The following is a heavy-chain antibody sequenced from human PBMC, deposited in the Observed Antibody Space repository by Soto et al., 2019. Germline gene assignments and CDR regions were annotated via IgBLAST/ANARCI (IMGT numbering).Heavy chain of an antibody. CDR3: ARSEATGLDY. CDR1: GDSMTSSNW. Sequence: QVQLKESGPGLVKSSGTLSLTCTVSGDSMTSSNWWNCVRQSPGKGLEWIGEAHHSGRTNYNPSLKGRVTISVDKSTNHFSLKLSSVTAADTAVYYCARSEATGLDYWGQGTLVTVSS. D-gene: IGHD1-26*01. V-gene: IGHV4-4*02. J-gene: IGHJ4*02. CDR2: AHHSGRT.